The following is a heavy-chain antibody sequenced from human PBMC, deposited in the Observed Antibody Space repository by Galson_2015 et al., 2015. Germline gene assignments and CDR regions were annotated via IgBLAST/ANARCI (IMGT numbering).Heavy chain of an antibody. CDR2: IWYDGSNK. CDR3: AKEKSPVAATSYYYYYGMDV. D-gene: IGHD2-15*01. V-gene: IGHV3-33*06. CDR1: GFTFSSYG. J-gene: IGHJ6*02. Sequence: SLRLSCAASGFTFSSYGMHWVRQAPGKGLEWVAVIWYDGSNKYYADSVKGRFTISRDNSKNTLYLQMNSLRAEDTAVYYCAKEKSPVAATSYYYYYGMDVWGQGTTVTVSS.